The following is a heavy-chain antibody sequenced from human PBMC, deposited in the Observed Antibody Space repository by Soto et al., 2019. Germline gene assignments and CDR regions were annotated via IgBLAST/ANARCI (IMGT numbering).Heavy chain of an antibody. D-gene: IGHD1-1*01. CDR3: ARGWKDRYKYPPSYFDY. CDR1: GGSIRGYC. CDR2: IYYSGST. V-gene: IGHV4-59*13. Sequence: PSEPLSFPVRVSGGSIRGYCWGGIGKPPGKGLEWIGYIYYSGSTNYNPSRKSRVTISVDTSKNQSSLELSSVTAADTAVYYCARGWKDRYKYPPSYFDYWGQGTLVTVSS. J-gene: IGHJ4*02.